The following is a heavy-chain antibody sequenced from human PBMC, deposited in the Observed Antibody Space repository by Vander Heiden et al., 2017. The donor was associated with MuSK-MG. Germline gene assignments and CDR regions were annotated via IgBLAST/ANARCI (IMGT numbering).Heavy chain of an antibody. D-gene: IGHD6-13*01. CDR3: ARDRHSAAAGYDFDY. CDR1: GFIFRNYG. CDR2: IANDGRDK. V-gene: IGHV3-30*03. Sequence: QVQLVQSGGDVVQPGRSLRLSCVASGFIFRNYGMHWVRQAPGKGLEWVAVIANDGRDKHHADSVKGRFTVSRDNAKNTLYLQMNSLRADDTAVYYCARDRHSAAAGYDFDYWGQGSLVTVSS. J-gene: IGHJ4*02.